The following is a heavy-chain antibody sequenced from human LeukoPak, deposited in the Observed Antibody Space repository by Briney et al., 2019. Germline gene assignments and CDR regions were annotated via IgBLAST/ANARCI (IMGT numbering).Heavy chain of an antibody. Sequence: GGSLRVSCAASGFTFSSYAMSWVRQAPGKGLEWVSAISGSGGSTYYADSVKGRFTISRDNSKNTLYLQMNSLRAEDTAVYYCAKDRDYDYVWGTYWGQGTLVTVSS. V-gene: IGHV3-23*01. CDR2: ISGSGGST. CDR1: GFTFSSYA. CDR3: AKDRDYDYVWGTY. D-gene: IGHD3-16*01. J-gene: IGHJ4*02.